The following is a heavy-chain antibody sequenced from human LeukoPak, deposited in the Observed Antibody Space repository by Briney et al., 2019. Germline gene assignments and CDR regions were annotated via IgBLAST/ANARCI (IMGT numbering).Heavy chain of an antibody. CDR1: GFSFSVFW. D-gene: IGHD3-3*01. CDR3: TRDWRNMAFDH. Sequence: TGGSLRLSCRDSGFSFSVFWMHWVRQVPGKGLVWVSRIRSDGSTADYADSVKGRFTISRDNAKNTLFLQMSSLRVEDTGVYYCTRDWRNMAFDHWGQGTLVTVPS. J-gene: IGHJ4*02. V-gene: IGHV3-74*01. CDR2: IRSDGSTA.